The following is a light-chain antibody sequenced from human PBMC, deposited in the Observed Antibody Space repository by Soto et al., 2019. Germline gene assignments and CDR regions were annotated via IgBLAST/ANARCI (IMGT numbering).Light chain of an antibody. CDR2: NVS. V-gene: IGLV2-14*03. J-gene: IGLJ1*01. Sequence: QSVLTQPASVSGAPGQSITISCTGTSSDVCDYNYVSWYQHHPGQAPKLMIYNVSNRPSGVSSRFSGSKSGNTASLTISGLQAEDEADYYCSSYSSSSTPLHVFGTGTKVTVL. CDR1: SSDVCDYNY. CDR3: SSYSSSSTPLHV.